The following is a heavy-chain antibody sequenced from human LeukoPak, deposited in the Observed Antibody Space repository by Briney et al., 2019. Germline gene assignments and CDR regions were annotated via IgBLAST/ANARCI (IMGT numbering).Heavy chain of an antibody. CDR1: GGSISSYY. CDR3: AKEEHDYGDDDAFDI. J-gene: IGHJ3*02. V-gene: IGHV4-59*01. Sequence: SETLSLTCTVSGGSISSYYWSWIRQPPGKGLEWIGYIYYSGSTNYNPSLKSRVTISVDTSKNQSSLKLSSVTAADTAVYYCAKEEHDYGDDDAFDIWGQGTMVTVSS. CDR2: IYYSGST. D-gene: IGHD4-17*01.